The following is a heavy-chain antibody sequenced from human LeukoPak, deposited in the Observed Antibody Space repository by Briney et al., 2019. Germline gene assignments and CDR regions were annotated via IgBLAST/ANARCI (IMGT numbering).Heavy chain of an antibody. Sequence: PGGSLRLSCAASGFTFNSYDMNWVRQAPGKGLEWVSYISGNGGSTFHADSVEGRFTISRDNSKNTLYLQLSSLRPDDTAVYYCAKGAPSSSSIFDFWGPGTLVTVSS. CDR2: ISGNGGST. CDR3: AKGAPSSSSIFDF. D-gene: IGHD6-6*01. CDR1: GFTFNSYD. V-gene: IGHV3-23*01. J-gene: IGHJ4*02.